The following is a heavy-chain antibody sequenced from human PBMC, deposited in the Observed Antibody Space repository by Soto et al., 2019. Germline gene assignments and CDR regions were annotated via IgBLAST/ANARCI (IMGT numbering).Heavy chain of an antibody. CDR1: GGSISSGDYY. J-gene: IGHJ6*02. CDR2: IYYSGST. D-gene: IGHD1-7*01. V-gene: IGHV4-30-4*01. Sequence: NPSETLSLTCTVSGGSISSGDYYWSWIRHPPGKGLEWIGYIYYSGSTYYNPSLKSRVTISVDTSKNQFSLKLSSVTAADTAVYYCARVQTGTTNYYYYGMDVWGQGTTVTV. CDR3: ARVQTGTTNYYYYGMDV.